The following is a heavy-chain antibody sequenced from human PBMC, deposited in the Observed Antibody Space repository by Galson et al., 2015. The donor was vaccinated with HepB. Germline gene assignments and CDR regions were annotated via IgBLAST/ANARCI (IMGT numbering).Heavy chain of an antibody. Sequence: SLRLSCAASGFTFSSYGMHWVRQAPGKGLEWVAVISYDGSNKYYADSVKGRFTISRDNSKNTLYLQMNSLRAEDTAVYYCAKSTDYGDYFDYWGQGTLVTVSS. J-gene: IGHJ4*02. CDR1: GFTFSSYG. CDR2: ISYDGSNK. CDR3: AKSTDYGDYFDY. D-gene: IGHD4-17*01. V-gene: IGHV3-30*18.